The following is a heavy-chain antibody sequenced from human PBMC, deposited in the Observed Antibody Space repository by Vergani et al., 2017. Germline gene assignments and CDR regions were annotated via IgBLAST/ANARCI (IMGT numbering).Heavy chain of an antibody. CDR3: AKARPAARYYYYYMDV. Sequence: QLQLQESGSGLVKPSQTLSLTCAVSGGSISSGGYSWSWIRQPPGKGLEWIGYIYHSGSTYYNPSLKSRVTISVDRSKNQFSLKLSSVTAADTAVYYCAKARPAARYYYYYMDVWGKGTTVTVSS. CDR2: IYHSGST. V-gene: IGHV4-30-2*01. J-gene: IGHJ6*03. D-gene: IGHD2-2*01. CDR1: GGSISSGGYS.